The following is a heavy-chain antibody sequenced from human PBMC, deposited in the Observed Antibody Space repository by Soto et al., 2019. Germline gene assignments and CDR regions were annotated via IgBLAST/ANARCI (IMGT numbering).Heavy chain of an antibody. CDR3: ARVGPWVPYYYDSSPYTFENWFDP. J-gene: IGHJ5*02. CDR1: GYTFTSYA. CDR2: INAGNGNT. V-gene: IGHV1-3*01. D-gene: IGHD3-22*01. Sequence: GASVKVSCKASGYTFTSYAMHWVRQAPGQRLEWMGWINAGNGNTKYSQKFQGRVTITRDTSASTAYMELSSLRSEDTAVYYCARVGPWVPYYYDSSPYTFENWFDPWGQGTLVTVSS.